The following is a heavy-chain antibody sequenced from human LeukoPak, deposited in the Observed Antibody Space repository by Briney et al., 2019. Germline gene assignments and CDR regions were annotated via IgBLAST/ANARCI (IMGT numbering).Heavy chain of an antibody. CDR3: ARAWTDSGSYYFDY. CDR1: GFTFTSHP. J-gene: IGHJ4*02. D-gene: IGHD1-26*01. CDR2: ISVNGDTT. V-gene: IGHV3-23*01. Sequence: PGGSLRLSCAASGFTFTSHPMNWVRQAPGKGLEWVSAISVNGDTTYYADSVKGRFTISRDNSKNTVFLQMNSLRAEDTAVYYCARAWTDSGSYYFDYWGQGTLVTVSS.